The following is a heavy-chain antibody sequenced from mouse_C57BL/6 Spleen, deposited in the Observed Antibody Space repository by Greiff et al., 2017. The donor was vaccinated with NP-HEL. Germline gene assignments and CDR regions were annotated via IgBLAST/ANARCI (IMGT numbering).Heavy chain of an antibody. CDR3: ARKGAYYSNYNFDY. CDR2: IYPGDGDT. V-gene: IGHV1-82*01. J-gene: IGHJ2*01. Sequence: QVQLQQSGPELVKPGASVKISCKASGYAFSSSWMNWVKQRPGKGLEWIGRIYPGDGDTNYNGKFKGKATLTADKSSSTAYMQLSSLTSEDSAVYFCARKGAYYSNYNFDYWGQGTTLTVSS. CDR1: GYAFSSSW. D-gene: IGHD2-5*01.